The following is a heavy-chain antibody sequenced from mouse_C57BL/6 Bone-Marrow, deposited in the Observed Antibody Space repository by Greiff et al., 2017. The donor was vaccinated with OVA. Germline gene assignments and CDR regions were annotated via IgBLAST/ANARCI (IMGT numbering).Heavy chain of an antibody. CDR1: GFNIKDDY. CDR3: TPDQTVDY. Sequence: EVKLMESGAELVRPGASVKLSCTASGFNIKDDYMPWVKQRPEQGLEWIGWLDPANGDPAYASKFQVTATITAATSSNTAYLQLSSLTSEDTAVYYGTPDQTVDYWGQGTTLTVSS. D-gene: IGHD4-1*01. CDR2: LDPANGDP. V-gene: IGHV14-4*01. J-gene: IGHJ2*01.